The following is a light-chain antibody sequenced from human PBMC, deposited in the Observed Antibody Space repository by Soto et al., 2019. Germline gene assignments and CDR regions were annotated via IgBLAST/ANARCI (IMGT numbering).Light chain of an antibody. CDR3: QKYATYAPTT. J-gene: IGKJ5*01. Sequence: DIQMTQSPSTLSASVGDRVTITCRASQSIGTWLAWYQQKPGNAPKLLISDASYLERGVPSRFSGSGSGTEFTLTLSSLQPDDFATYYCQKYATYAPTTFGQGTRLEIK. CDR1: QSIGTW. V-gene: IGKV1-5*01. CDR2: DAS.